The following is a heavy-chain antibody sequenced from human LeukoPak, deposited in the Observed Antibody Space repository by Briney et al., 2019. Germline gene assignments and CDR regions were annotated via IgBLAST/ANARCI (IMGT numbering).Heavy chain of an antibody. D-gene: IGHD3-16*01. CDR3: ARGMWGSSAFDY. J-gene: IGHJ4*02. Sequence: GGSLRLSCAASGLTFTRYWMHWVRRAPGKGLVWVSRINSAGNTTDYAESVKGRFSISRDNSKNTLSLQMNNLRVEDTAVYYCARGMWGSSAFDYWGQGTLVTVSS. CDR1: GLTFTRYW. CDR2: INSAGNTT. V-gene: IGHV3-74*01.